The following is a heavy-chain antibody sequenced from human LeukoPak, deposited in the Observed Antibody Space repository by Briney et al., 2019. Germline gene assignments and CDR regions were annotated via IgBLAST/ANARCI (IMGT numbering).Heavy chain of an antibody. CDR2: ISISSNYI. J-gene: IGHJ6*03. V-gene: IGHV3-21*01. D-gene: IGHD2-15*01. Sequence: GGSLRLSCAASGFTFSRYSMNWVRQAPGKGLEWVSSISISSNYIYYTDSVKGRFTISRDNAKNSLYLQMNSLRAEDTAVYYCARDCSGGSCYRRYYYYMDVWGKGTTVTVSS. CDR1: GFTFSRYS. CDR3: ARDCSGGSCYRRYYYYMDV.